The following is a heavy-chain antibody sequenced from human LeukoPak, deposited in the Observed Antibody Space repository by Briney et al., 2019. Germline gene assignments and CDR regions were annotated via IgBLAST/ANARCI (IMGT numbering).Heavy chain of an antibody. J-gene: IGHJ6*03. Sequence: PGGSLRLSCAASGFTFSSYGMHWVRQAPGKGLEWVAFIRYDGSNKYYADSVKGRFTISRDNSKNTLYLQMNSLRAEDTAVYYCAKDRPDIVVVPAANSRNYYMDVWGKGTTVTISS. D-gene: IGHD2-2*01. V-gene: IGHV3-30*02. CDR1: GFTFSSYG. CDR2: IRYDGSNK. CDR3: AKDRPDIVVVPAANSRNYYMDV.